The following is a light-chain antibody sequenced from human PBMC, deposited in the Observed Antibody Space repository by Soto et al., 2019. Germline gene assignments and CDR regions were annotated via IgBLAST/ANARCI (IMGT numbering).Light chain of an antibody. CDR1: QSVGYW. CDR2: DAS. CDR3: QQYYRSWT. V-gene: IGKV1-5*01. J-gene: IGKJ1*01. Sequence: IQMTQSPSTLSASVVDRVTITCRASQSVGYWLAWYQQKPGKAPQFLNYDASNLHDGVPSRFSGSGAGTEFTIAISGLQPDDFASYYCQQYYRSWTFGQGTKVEV.